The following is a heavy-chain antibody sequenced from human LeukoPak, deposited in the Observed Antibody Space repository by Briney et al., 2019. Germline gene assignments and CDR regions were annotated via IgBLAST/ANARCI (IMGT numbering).Heavy chain of an antibody. CDR3: AKGYCSSTSCLGDY. D-gene: IGHD2-2*01. J-gene: IGHJ4*02. CDR2: ISWDGGST. V-gene: IGHV3-43D*03. Sequence: GGSLRPSCAASGFTFDDYAMHWVRQAPGKGLEWVSLISWDGGSTYYADSVKGRFTISRDNSKNSLYLQMNSLRAEDTALYYCAKGYCSSTSCLGDYWGQGTLVTVSS. CDR1: GFTFDDYA.